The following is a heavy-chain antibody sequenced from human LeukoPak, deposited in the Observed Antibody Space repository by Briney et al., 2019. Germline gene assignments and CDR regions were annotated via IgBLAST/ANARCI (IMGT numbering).Heavy chain of an antibody. D-gene: IGHD3-22*01. Sequence: PSETLSLTCAVSGYSISSGYYWGWIRQTPGKGLEWIGSIYHSGSNYYNPSLKSRVTISVDTSKNQFSLKLSSVTAADTAVYYCARPNYYDSSGYDYWGQGTLVTVSS. CDR1: GYSISSGYY. J-gene: IGHJ4*02. V-gene: IGHV4-38-2*01. CDR2: IYHSGSN. CDR3: ARPNYYDSSGYDY.